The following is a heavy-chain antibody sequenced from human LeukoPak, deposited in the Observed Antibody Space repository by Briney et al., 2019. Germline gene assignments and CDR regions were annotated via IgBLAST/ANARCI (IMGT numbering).Heavy chain of an antibody. CDR3: GMGESFDWTVDY. J-gene: IGHJ4*02. CDR2: ISGSGGST. CDR1: GFTFSSYA. Sequence: GGSLRLSCAASGFTFSSYAMSWVRQAPGKGLEWVSAISGSGGSTYYADSVKGRFTISRDNSKNTLYLQMNSLRAEDTAVYYCGMGESFDWTVDYWGQGTLVTVSS. D-gene: IGHD3-16*01. V-gene: IGHV3-23*01.